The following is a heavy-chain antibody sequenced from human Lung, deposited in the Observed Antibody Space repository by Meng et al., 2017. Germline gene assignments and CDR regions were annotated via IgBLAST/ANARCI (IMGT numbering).Heavy chain of an antibody. CDR1: GGSFSDYY. D-gene: IGHD4-11*01. CDR2: INHSGST. Sequence: QGQLQQWGAGLLKPSETLSLTCVVSGGSFSDYYWSWIRQPPGKGLEWIGEINHSGSTNYNPSLESRATISVDTSQNNLSLKLSSATAADSAVYYCARGPTTMAHDFDYWGQGTLVTVSS. J-gene: IGHJ4*02. V-gene: IGHV4-34*01. CDR3: ARGPTTMAHDFDY.